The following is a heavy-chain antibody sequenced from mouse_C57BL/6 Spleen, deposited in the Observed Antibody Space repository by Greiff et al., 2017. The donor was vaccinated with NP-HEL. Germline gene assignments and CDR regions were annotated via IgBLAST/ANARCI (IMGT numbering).Heavy chain of an antibody. CDR2: IHPNSGST. CDR3: ARWHYSNYAWLAY. D-gene: IGHD2-5*01. V-gene: IGHV1-64*01. CDR1: GYTFTSYW. J-gene: IGHJ3*01. Sequence: QVQLQQPGAELVKPGASVKLSCKASGYTFTSYWMHWVKQRPGQGLEWIGMIHPNSGSTNYNEKFKSKATLTVDKSSSTAYMQLSSLTSEDSAVCYCARWHYSNYAWLAYWGQGTLGTVSA.